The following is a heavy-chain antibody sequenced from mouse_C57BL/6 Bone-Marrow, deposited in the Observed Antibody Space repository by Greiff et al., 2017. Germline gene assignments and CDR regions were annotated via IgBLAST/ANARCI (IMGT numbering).Heavy chain of an antibody. CDR3: TEDYGSLFDF. CDR1: GFTFSNYW. V-gene: IGHV6-3*01. J-gene: IGHJ2*01. Sequence: EVKLMESGGGLVQPGGSMKLSCVASGFTFSNYWMNWVRQSPEKGLEWVAQIRLKSDNYATHDAESVKGRFTISRDDSKSSVYLQMNNLRAKDTGIYYCTEDYGSLFDFWGQGTTLTVSS. D-gene: IGHD1-1*01. CDR2: IRLKSDNYAT.